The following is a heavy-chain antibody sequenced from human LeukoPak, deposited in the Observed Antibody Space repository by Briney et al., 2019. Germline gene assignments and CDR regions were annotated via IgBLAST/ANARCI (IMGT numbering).Heavy chain of an antibody. D-gene: IGHD3-22*01. CDR1: GGSFSGYH. V-gene: IGHV4-34*01. CDR3: ARGSKDSSGYD. CDR2: INHSGST. Sequence: SETLSLTCAVYGGSFSGYHWSWIRQPPGKGLEWIGEINHSGSTNYNPSLKSRVTISVDTSKNQFSLKLSSVTAADTAVYYCARGSKDSSGYDWGQGTLVTVSS. J-gene: IGHJ4*02.